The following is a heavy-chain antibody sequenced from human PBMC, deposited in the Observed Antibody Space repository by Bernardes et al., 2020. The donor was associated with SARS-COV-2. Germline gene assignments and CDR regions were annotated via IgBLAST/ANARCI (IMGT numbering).Heavy chain of an antibody. CDR1: GYSFSNSW. D-gene: IGHD2-2*01. Sequence: GESLKISCKGSGYSFSNSWIGWVRQMSGKGLEWMGIIYPGDSDTRYSPSFQGQVAISVDKSISTAYLQWISLKASDTAMYYCATLFCSTVCLVPHAFDLWGQGTEVIVSS. CDR2: IYPGDSDT. CDR3: ATLFCSTVCLVPHAFDL. J-gene: IGHJ3*01. V-gene: IGHV5-51*01.